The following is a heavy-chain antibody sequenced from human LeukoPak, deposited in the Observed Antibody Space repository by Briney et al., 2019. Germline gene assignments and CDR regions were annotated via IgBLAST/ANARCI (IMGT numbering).Heavy chain of an antibody. CDR3: ARDYYYDSRTSRTTQYYFDY. CDR1: GFTVSSSY. CDR2: IYSGGST. J-gene: IGHJ4*02. V-gene: IGHV3-53*01. Sequence: GGSLRLSCAASGFTVSSSYMNWVRQAPGKGLEWVSVIYSGGSTYYLDSVKGRFTISRDNSKNTLYLQMNSLRVEDTAVYYCARDYYYDSRTSRTTQYYFDYWGQGTLVTVSS. D-gene: IGHD3-22*01.